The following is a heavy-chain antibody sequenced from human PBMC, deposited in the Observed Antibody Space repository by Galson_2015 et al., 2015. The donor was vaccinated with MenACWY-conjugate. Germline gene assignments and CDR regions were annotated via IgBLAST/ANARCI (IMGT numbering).Heavy chain of an antibody. J-gene: IGHJ3*01. CDR1: RGSISTYY. CDR2: IYYSGSS. V-gene: IGHV4-59*01. D-gene: IGHD2-21*01. CDR3: ASNYSSPTSDAFDV. Sequence: TLSLTCTVSRGSISTYYWSWIRQPPGKGLEWIGHIYYSGSSNYNPSLKSRVTMSVDTSKNQISLHLRSVTAADTAVYFCASNYSSPTSDAFDVWGQGTTVIISS.